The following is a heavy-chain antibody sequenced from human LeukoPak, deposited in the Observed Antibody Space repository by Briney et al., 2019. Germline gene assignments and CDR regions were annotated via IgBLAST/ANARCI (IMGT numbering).Heavy chain of an antibody. D-gene: IGHD3-10*01. J-gene: IGHJ5*01. CDR1: GGSISSSNW. CDR2: IYHSGST. Sequence: SGTLSLTCAVSGGSISSSNWRSWIRPPPRKGLEWIGEIYHSGSTNYNPSLKRRVNISVATTKTQFSLKLTSVTAAETAVYFCARGRPRVITMVRGRKNWFDSWGQGTLVTVSS. V-gene: IGHV4-4*02. CDR3: ARGRPRVITMVRGRKNWFDS.